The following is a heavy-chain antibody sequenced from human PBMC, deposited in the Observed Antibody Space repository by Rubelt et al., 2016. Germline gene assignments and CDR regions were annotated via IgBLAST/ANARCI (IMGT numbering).Heavy chain of an antibody. Sequence: VHLQESGPGLVRPSETLSLTCTVSRDSISSYYCSWIRQPPGKGLEWIGYLYYSGSTNYNPSLKSRVTLSVDTSKNQFSLKLSSVTAADTAVYYCASSYLGSYLDYWGQGTLVTVSS. CDR3: ASSYLGSYLDY. CDR1: RDSISSYY. J-gene: IGHJ4*02. CDR2: LYYSGST. D-gene: IGHD1-26*01. V-gene: IGHV4-59*01.